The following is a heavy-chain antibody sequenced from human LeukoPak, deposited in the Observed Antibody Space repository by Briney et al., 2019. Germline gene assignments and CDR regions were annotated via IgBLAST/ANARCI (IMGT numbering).Heavy chain of an antibody. CDR2: ISGSGGST. CDR3: AKQAYCSSTSCYLVDY. CDR1: GFTFSSYA. D-gene: IGHD2-2*01. V-gene: IGHV3-23*01. Sequence: GGSLRLSCAASGFTFSSYAMSWVRQAPGKGLEWVSAISGSGGSTYYADSVKGRFTISRDNSKNTPYLQMNSLRAEDTAVYYCAKQAYCSSTSCYLVDYWGQGTLVTVSS. J-gene: IGHJ4*02.